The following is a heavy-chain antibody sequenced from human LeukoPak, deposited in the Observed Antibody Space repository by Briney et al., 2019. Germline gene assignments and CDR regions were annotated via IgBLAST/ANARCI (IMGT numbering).Heavy chain of an antibody. D-gene: IGHD3-10*01. J-gene: IGHJ4*02. CDR3: ARDRRFGESPHFDY. CDR1: GGSFSGYY. CDR2: INHSGST. V-gene: IGHV4-34*01. Sequence: PSETLSLTCAVYGGSFSGYYWSWIRQPPGKGLEWIGEINHSGSTNYNPSLKSRVTISVDTSKNQFSLKLSSVTAADTAVYYCARDRRFGESPHFDYWGQGTLVTVSS.